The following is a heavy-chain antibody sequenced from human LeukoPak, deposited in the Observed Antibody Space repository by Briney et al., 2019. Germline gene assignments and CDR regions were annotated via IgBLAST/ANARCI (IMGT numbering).Heavy chain of an antibody. CDR1: GFTFSSYA. CDR3: AKQDYDILTGYYIDY. V-gene: IGHV3-23*01. J-gene: IGHJ4*02. D-gene: IGHD3-9*01. CDR2: VSGSGGST. Sequence: GGSLRLSCAASGFTFSSYAMSWVRQAPGKGLEWVSAVSGSGGSTYYADSVKGRFTISRDNSKNTLYLQMNSLRAEDTAVYYCAKQDYDILTGYYIDYWGQGTLVTVSS.